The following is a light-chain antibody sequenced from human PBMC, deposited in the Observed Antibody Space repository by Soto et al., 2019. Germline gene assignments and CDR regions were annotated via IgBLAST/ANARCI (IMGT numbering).Light chain of an antibody. CDR2: GAS. J-gene: IGKJ5*01. CDR3: QQRSNWPPSIT. Sequence: EIVLTQSPGTLSLSPGEGATLSCRASQSVGGTFLAWYQQKGGQAPRLLIHGASNRATGIPDRFSGSGSGTDFTLTISSLEPEDFAVYYCQQRSNWPPSITFGQGTRLENK. CDR1: QSVGGTF. V-gene: IGKV3-11*01.